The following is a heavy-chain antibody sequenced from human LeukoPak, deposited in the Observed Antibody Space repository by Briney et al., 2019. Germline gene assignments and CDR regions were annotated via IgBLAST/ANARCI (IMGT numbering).Heavy chain of an antibody. V-gene: IGHV1-2*02. J-gene: IGHJ4*02. CDR2: INPTTRGT. D-gene: IGHD3-22*01. CDR3: AGLYYDINHSFDY. Sequence: ASVKVSCKASGGTFSSYAISWVRQAPGQGLEWMGWINPTTRGTNYAQKFQGRVTMTGDTSISTVYMELSRLTSDDTAVYYCAGLYYDINHSFDYWGQGTLVTVSS. CDR1: GGTFSSYA.